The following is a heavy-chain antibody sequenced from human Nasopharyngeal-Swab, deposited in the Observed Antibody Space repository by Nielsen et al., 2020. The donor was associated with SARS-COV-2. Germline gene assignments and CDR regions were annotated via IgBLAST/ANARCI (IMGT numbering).Heavy chain of an antibody. CDR1: GFTFSNYW. V-gene: IGHV3-7*01. J-gene: IGHJ6*02. CDR2: IKQDGRET. Sequence: GGSLRLSCAVSGFTFSNYWMSWVRQAPGKGLEWVANIKQDGRETYYVDSVKGRFTISRDSAKNSLYLQMNSLRPDDTAVYYCARDWSTIFGVIIRGGMDVWGQGTTVTVSS. D-gene: IGHD3-3*01. CDR3: ARDWSTIFGVIIRGGMDV.